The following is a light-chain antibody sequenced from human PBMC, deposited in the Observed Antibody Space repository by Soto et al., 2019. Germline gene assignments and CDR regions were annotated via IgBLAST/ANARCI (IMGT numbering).Light chain of an antibody. V-gene: IGLV2-14*01. CDR3: SSYTSTRTYV. CDR2: EVT. Sequence: QSALTQPASVSGSPGQSITISCTGTSIDIGPYDYVSWYQQHPGKAPKLMIYEVTNRPSGVSHRFSGSKSGSTASLTISGLQAEDEADYYCSSYTSTRTYVFGTGTKVTVL. CDR1: SIDIGPYDY. J-gene: IGLJ1*01.